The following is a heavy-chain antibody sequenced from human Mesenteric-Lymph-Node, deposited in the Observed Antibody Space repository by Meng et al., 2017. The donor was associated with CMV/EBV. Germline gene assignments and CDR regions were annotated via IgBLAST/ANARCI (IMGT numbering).Heavy chain of an antibody. Sequence: GGSLRLSCAASGFTASSNYMSWVRQAPGKGLEWVSLIYSADSTFYADSVKGRFTISRDNSKNTLYLQMNSLRAEDTAVYYCAKKYREALDVWGQGTTVTVSS. V-gene: IGHV3-66*02. D-gene: IGHD5-18*01. CDR2: IYSADST. CDR1: GFTASSNY. CDR3: AKKYREALDV. J-gene: IGHJ6*02.